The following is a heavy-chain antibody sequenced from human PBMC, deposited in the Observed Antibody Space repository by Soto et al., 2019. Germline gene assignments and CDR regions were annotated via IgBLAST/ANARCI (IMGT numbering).Heavy chain of an antibody. D-gene: IGHD2-15*01. J-gene: IGHJ5*02. CDR3: ARGACITCYYDDWFDT. Sequence: QVQLVESGGGLVKPGGSLRVSCAASGFSFSDYYMTWIRQAPGKGLEWVSYISGSGDNIHYADSVKGRFTISRDNGKNSLYLQMDSLRVEDTAVYYCARGACITCYYDDWFDTWGQGTLVTVSS. V-gene: IGHV3-11*01. CDR1: GFSFSDYY. CDR2: ISGSGDNI.